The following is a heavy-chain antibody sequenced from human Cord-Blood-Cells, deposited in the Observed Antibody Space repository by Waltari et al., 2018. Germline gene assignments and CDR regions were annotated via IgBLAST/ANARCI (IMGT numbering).Heavy chain of an antibody. Sequence: QVQLVESGGGVVQPGRSLRLSCAASGFTFSRYGMHWVRQAPGKGLEWVAVIWYDGSNKYYADSVKGRFTIYRDNSKNTLYLQMNSLRAEDTAMYYCAKSWLSDGDAFDIWGQGTMVTVSS. CDR2: IWYDGSNK. CDR3: AKSWLSDGDAFDI. D-gene: IGHD3-9*01. V-gene: IGHV3-30*18. J-gene: IGHJ3*02. CDR1: GFTFSRYG.